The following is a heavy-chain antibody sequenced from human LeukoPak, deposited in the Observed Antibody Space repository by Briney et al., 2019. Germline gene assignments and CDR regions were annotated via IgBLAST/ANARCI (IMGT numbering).Heavy chain of an antibody. CDR2: ISWNSGSI. Sequence: GGSLRLSCAASGFTFDDYAMHWVRQAPGKGLEWVSGISWNSGSIGYADSVKGRFTISRDNAKNSLYLQMNSLRAEDTALYYCAKDHSLGYYYGMDVWGQGTTVTVSS. D-gene: IGHD2-21*01. CDR1: GFTFDDYA. CDR3: AKDHSLGYYYGMDV. V-gene: IGHV3-9*01. J-gene: IGHJ6*02.